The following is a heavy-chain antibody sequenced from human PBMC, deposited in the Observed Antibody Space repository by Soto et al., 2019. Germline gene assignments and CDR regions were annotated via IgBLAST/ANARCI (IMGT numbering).Heavy chain of an antibody. CDR2: VDPNGGGS. CDR1: GYSFTDYK. J-gene: IGHJ4*02. CDR3: ATWVDYGDFEGFDF. Sequence: ASVKVSCKTSGYSFTDYKLHWVRQAPGQGLEWMGWVDPNGGGSNSAQKFQGSVTITWDTSITTAYLDLTRLTTNDTATYFCATWVDYGDFEGFDFWGQGTLFTVSS. D-gene: IGHD4-17*01. V-gene: IGHV1-2*04.